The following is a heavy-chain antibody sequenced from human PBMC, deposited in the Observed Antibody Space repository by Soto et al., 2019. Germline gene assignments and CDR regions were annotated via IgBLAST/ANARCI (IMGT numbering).Heavy chain of an antibody. CDR3: ARGSIAVAGTGLDNWFDP. Sequence: TSETLSLTCAVSGGSISSSNWWSWVRQPPGKGLEWIGEIYHSGSTNYNPSLKSRVTISVDKSKNQFSLKLSSVTAADTAVYYCARGSIAVAGTGLDNWFDPWGQGTLVTVSS. V-gene: IGHV4-4*02. CDR1: GGSISSSNW. D-gene: IGHD6-19*01. CDR2: IYHSGST. J-gene: IGHJ5*02.